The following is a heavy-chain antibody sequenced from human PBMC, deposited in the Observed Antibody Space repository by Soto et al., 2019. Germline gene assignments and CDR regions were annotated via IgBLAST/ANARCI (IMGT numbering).Heavy chain of an antibody. J-gene: IGHJ5*02. V-gene: IGHV2-70*04. Sequence: TEQALEWLARIDWDGDKFYRASLKTRLTIFKDTSTNQVVLRMTNMDPVDTATYYCVRQVGQLTGGWFDPWGQGIRVTVYS. D-gene: IGHD1-1*01. CDR2: IDWDGDK. CDR3: VRQVGQLTGGWFDP.